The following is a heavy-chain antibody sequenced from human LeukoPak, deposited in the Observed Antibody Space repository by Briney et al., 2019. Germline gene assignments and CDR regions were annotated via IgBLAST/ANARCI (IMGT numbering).Heavy chain of an antibody. CDR3: ARDLGGRWYENCGMDV. CDR2: ISSSGSTI. CDR1: GFTFSSYE. J-gene: IGHJ6*02. Sequence: PGGSLRLSCAASGFTFSSYEMNWVRQAPGKGLEWVSYISSSGSTIYYADSVKGRFTISRDNAKNSLYLQMNSLRAEDTAVYYCARDLGGRWYENCGMDVWGQGTTVTVSS. V-gene: IGHV3-48*03. D-gene: IGHD4-23*01.